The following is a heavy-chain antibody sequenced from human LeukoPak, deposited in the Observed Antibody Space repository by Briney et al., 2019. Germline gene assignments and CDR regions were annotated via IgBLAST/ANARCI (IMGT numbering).Heavy chain of an antibody. CDR2: IYYSGST. V-gene: IGHV4-59*08. CDR1: GGSFSGYY. CDR3: ASEYDSSGYFY. J-gene: IGHJ4*02. D-gene: IGHD3-22*01. Sequence: SETLSLTCAVYGGSFSGYYWSWIRQPPGKGLEWIGYIYYSGSTNYNPSLKSRVTISVDTSKNQFSLKLSSVTAADTAVYYCASEYDSSGYFYWGQGTLVTVSS.